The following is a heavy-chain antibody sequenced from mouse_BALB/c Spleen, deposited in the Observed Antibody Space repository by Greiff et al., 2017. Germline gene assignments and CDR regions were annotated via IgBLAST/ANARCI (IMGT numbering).Heavy chain of an antibody. CDR1: GFTFSSFG. J-gene: IGHJ2*01. CDR3: ARAYGPYFDY. D-gene: IGHD1-2*01. CDR2: ISSGSSTI. Sequence: EVKLMESGGGLVQPGGSRKLSCAASGFTFSSFGMHWVRQAPEKGLEWVAYISSGSSTIYYADTVKGRFTISRDNPKNTLFLQMTSLRSEDTAMYYCARAYGPYFDYWGRGTTLTVSS. V-gene: IGHV5-17*02.